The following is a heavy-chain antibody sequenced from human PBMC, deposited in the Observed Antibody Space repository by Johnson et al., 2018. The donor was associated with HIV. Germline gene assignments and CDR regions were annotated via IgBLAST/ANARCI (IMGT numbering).Heavy chain of an antibody. CDR3: AKDTGAFDL. CDR1: GFTFDDYV. V-gene: IGHV3-9*01. Sequence: VQLVESGGGLVQPGRSLRLSCAASGFTFDDYVMHWVRQAPGKGLEWVSGISLNSNSIDYAASVKGRFTISRDNAKNSLFLQMNSLRPEDTALYYCAKDTGAFDLWGQGTMVTVSS. J-gene: IGHJ3*01. CDR2: ISLNSNSI.